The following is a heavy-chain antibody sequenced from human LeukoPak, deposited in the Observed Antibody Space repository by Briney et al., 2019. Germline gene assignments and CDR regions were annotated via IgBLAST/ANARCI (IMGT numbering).Heavy chain of an antibody. CDR3: ARGATYYDFWSGYFRGVAGYYYYMDV. CDR1: GFTFSDYY. D-gene: IGHD3-3*01. CDR2: ISSSGSTI. Sequence: PGGSLRLSCAASGFTFSDYYMSWIRQAPGKGLEWVSYISSSGSTIYYADSVKGRFTISRDNAKNSLYLQMNSLRAEDTAVYYCARGATYYDFWSGYFRGVAGYYYYMDVWGKGTTVTVSS. V-gene: IGHV3-11*01. J-gene: IGHJ6*03.